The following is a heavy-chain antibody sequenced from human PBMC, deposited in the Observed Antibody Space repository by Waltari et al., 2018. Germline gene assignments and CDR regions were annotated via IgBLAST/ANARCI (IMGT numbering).Heavy chain of an antibody. D-gene: IGHD1-26*01. Sequence: QVQLVQSEAEVKKPGASVKVSCKVSGYTLTEISMHWVRQAPGKGLEWMGFFEQEDGETIYAQKYEGSVRMTEDTSTDTAYMELSSLRFEDTALYYCAPSRRERADGSYFDSWGQGTLVTVSS. CDR3: APSRRERADGSYFDS. CDR1: GYTLTEIS. CDR2: FEQEDGET. J-gene: IGHJ4*02. V-gene: IGHV1-24*01.